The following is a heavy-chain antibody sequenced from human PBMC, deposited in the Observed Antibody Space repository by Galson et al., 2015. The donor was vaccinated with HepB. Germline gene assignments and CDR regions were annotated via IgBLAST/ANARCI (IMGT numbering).Heavy chain of an antibody. CDR2: ISSSSSYT. CDR3: ATTKGGYCSSTSCHAGQDWFDP. CDR1: GFTFSDYY. V-gene: IGHV3-11*06. J-gene: IGHJ5*02. Sequence: SLRLSCAASGFTFSDYYMSWIRQAPGKGLEWVSYISSSSSYTNYADSVKGRFTISRDNAKNSLYLQMNSLRAEDTAVYYCATTKGGYCSSTSCHAGQDWFDPWGQGTLVTVSS. D-gene: IGHD2-2*01.